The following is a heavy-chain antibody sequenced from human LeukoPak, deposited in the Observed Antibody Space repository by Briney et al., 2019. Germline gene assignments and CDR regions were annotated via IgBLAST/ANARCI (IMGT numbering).Heavy chain of an antibody. CDR1: GFIFSDYS. V-gene: IGHV3-48*04. J-gene: IGHJ4*02. CDR3: AKEGGDWGEGYFDY. CDR2: ISSSGGTI. D-gene: IGHD7-27*01. Sequence: PGGSLRLSCAASGFIFSDYSMNWVRQAPGKGLEWISYISSSGGTIYYADSVKGRFTISRDNAKNSLYLQMNSLRAEDTAVYYCAKEGGDWGEGYFDYWGQGTLVTVSS.